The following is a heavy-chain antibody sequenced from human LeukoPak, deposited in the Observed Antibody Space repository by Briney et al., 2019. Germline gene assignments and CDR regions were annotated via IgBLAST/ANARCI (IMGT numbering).Heavy chain of an antibody. CDR2: IYYSGST. D-gene: IGHD5-24*01. CDR3: ARMAAPAEAFDI. CDR1: GGSISSSSYY. J-gene: IGHJ3*02. Sequence: PSETLSLTCTVSGGSISSSSYYWGWIRQPPGKGLEWIGSIYYSGSTYYNPSLKSRVTISVDTSKNQFSLKLSSVTAADTAVYYCARMAAPAEAFDIWGQGTMVTVSS. V-gene: IGHV4-39*07.